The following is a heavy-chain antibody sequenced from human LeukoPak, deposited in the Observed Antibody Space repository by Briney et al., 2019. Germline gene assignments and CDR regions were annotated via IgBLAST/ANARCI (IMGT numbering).Heavy chain of an antibody. CDR3: ARGMDYYYGMDV. CDR1: GFTFSSYG. Sequence: PGGSLRLSCAASGFTFSSYGMHWVRQAPGKGLEWVSSISSSSSYIYYADSVKGRFTISRDNAKNSLYLQMNSLRAEDTAVYYCARGMDYYYGMDVWGQGTTVTVSS. V-gene: IGHV3-21*01. D-gene: IGHD2-8*01. J-gene: IGHJ6*02. CDR2: ISSSSSYI.